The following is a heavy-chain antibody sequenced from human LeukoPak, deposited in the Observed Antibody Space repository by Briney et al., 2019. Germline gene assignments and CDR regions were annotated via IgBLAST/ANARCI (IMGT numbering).Heavy chain of an antibody. CDR3: ARASISSWTGGDWFDP. CDR2: ISAYNGNT. CDR1: GYTFTSYG. D-gene: IGHD6-13*01. V-gene: IGHV1-18*01. J-gene: IGHJ5*02. Sequence: ASVKVSCKASGYTFTSYGISWVRQAPGQGLEWMGWISAYNGNTNYAQKLQGRVTMTTDTSTSTAYMELRSLRSDDTAVYYCARASISSWTGGDWFDPWGQGTLVTVSS.